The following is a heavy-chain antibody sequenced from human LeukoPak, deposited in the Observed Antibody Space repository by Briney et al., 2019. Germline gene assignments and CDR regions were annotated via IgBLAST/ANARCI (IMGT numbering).Heavy chain of an antibody. CDR2: INPNSGGT. Sequence: AASVNVSCKASGYTFTGYYMHWVRQAPGQGLEWMGWINPNSGGTNYAQKFQGRVTMTRDTSISTAYMELSRLRSDDTAVYYCARDGAAAGLLKLSWDYWGQGTLVTVSS. D-gene: IGHD6-13*01. J-gene: IGHJ4*02. CDR1: GYTFTGYY. V-gene: IGHV1-2*02. CDR3: ARDGAAAGLLKLSWDY.